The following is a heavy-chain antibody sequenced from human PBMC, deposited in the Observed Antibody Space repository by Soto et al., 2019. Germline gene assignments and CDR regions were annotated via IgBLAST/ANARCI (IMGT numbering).Heavy chain of an antibody. CDR2: IIPIFGTA. J-gene: IGHJ4*02. CDR1: GGTFSSYA. D-gene: IGHD1-26*01. V-gene: IGHV1-69*01. Sequence: QVQLVQSGAEVKKPGSSVKVSCKASGGTFSSYAISWVRQAPGQGLEWMGGIIPIFGTANYAQKFQGRVTITADGSTSTAYMELSSLRSEDTAVYYCAREPLEGSGSYSKSYDYWGQGTLVTVSS. CDR3: AREPLEGSGSYSKSYDY.